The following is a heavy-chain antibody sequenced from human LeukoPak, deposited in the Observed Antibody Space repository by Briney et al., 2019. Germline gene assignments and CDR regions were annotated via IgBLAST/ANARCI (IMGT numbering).Heavy chain of an antibody. CDR1: GYTLTELS. J-gene: IGHJ6*02. CDR2: FDPEDGET. V-gene: IGHV1-24*01. Sequence: ASVKVSCKVSGYTLTELSMHWVRQAPGKGLEWMGGFDPEDGETIYAQKFQGRVTMTEDTSTDTAYMELSSLRSEDTAVYYCAARESVAGTYYYYYGMDVRGQGTTVTVSS. D-gene: IGHD6-19*01. CDR3: AARESVAGTYYYYYGMDV.